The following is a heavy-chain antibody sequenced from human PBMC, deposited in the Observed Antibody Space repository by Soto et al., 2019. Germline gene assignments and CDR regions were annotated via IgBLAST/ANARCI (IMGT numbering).Heavy chain of an antibody. J-gene: IGHJ4*02. CDR3: AKSGYGNGYIDY. Sequence: QVQLVESGGGVVQPGRSLRLSCAASRFTFSSWGMYWVRQAPGKGLEWVALISSDGSNKYYAESVKGRFTISRDNSENTLYLQMDSLRTEDTAGYYCAKSGYGNGYIDYWGQGTLVTVSS. CDR2: ISSDGSNK. D-gene: IGHD5-18*01. V-gene: IGHV3-30*18. CDR1: RFTFSSWG.